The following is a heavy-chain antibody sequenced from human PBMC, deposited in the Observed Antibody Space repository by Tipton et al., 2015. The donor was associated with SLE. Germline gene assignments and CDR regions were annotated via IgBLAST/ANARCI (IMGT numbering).Heavy chain of an antibody. D-gene: IGHD1-26*01. CDR3: AREGYSGSRDYYYGMDV. CDR2: ISAYNGNT. CDR1: GYTFSNYG. Sequence: QSGAEVKKPGASVKVSCKASGYTFSNYGISWVRQAPGQGLEWMGWISAYNGNTDYAQNLQGRVTMTTDTSTSTAYMELSSLRSEDTAVYYCAREGYSGSRDYYYGMDVWGQGTTVTVSS. J-gene: IGHJ6*02. V-gene: IGHV1-18*01.